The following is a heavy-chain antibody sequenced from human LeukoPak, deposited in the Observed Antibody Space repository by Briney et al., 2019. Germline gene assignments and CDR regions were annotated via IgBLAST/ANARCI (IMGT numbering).Heavy chain of an antibody. CDR2: IGSDNKP. CDR1: GFTLNAYA. Sequence: GGPLTLLCEASGFTLNAYAMPWPPHPTGKTLEWVSSIGSDNKPHYSESVKGRLAISRDNSKSILFLQLNSLRAEDTALYDCARVLHLLEAIYVWGQGNTGT. V-gene: IGHV3-23*05. CDR3: ARVLHLLEAIYV. J-gene: IGHJ6*01. D-gene: IGHD3-16*01.